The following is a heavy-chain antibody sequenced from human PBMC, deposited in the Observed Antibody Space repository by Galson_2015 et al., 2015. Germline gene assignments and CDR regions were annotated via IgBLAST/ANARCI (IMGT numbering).Heavy chain of an antibody. V-gene: IGHV3-64D*06. J-gene: IGHJ4*02. CDR1: GFTFSSYA. CDR2: VSSNGDST. CDR3: VKGGQLGRFDY. D-gene: IGHD6-6*01. Sequence: LRLSCAASGFTFSSYAVHWVRQAPGKGLEHVSAVSSNGDSTYDADSVKGRFTISRDNSKNTLYLQMSSLRAEDTAVYYCVKGGQLGRFDYWGQGTLVTVSS.